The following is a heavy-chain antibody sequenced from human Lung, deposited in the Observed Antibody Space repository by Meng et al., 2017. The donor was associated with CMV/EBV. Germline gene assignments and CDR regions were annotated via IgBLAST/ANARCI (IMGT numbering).Heavy chain of an antibody. CDR1: GYTFTYYY. J-gene: IGHJ6*02. D-gene: IGHD3-3*01. CDR3: ARGQGSTFGTGYGMDV. V-gene: IGHV1-46*01. Sequence: ASVXVSXNASGYTFTYYYIHWVRQAPGQGLEWMGIINASGGNTNYAQKFQGRGTMTRDTSTSTVYMELSSIRSEDTAVYYCARGQGSTFGTGYGMDVWGQGXTVTVSS. CDR2: INASGGNT.